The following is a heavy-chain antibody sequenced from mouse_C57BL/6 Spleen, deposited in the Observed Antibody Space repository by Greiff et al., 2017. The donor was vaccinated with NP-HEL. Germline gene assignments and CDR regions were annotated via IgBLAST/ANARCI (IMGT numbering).Heavy chain of an antibody. J-gene: IGHJ3*01. V-gene: IGHV1-7*01. CDR3: ARGDYDYDGAWFTY. D-gene: IGHD2-4*01. Sequence: LQQSGAELAKPGASVKLSCKASGYTFTSYWMHWVKQRPGQGLEWIGYINPSSGYTKYNQKFKDKATLTADTSSSTAYMQLSSLTYEDSAVYYCARGDYDYDGAWFTYWGQRTLVTVSA. CDR2: INPSSGYT. CDR1: GYTFTSYW.